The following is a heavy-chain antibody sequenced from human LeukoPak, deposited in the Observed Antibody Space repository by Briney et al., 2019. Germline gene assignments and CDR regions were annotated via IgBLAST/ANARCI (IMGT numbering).Heavy chain of an antibody. V-gene: IGHV4-39*07. D-gene: IGHD2-21*02. CDR2: IYHSGST. Sequence: PSETLSLTCTVSGGSISSSSYYWGWIRQPPGKGLEWIGEIYHSGSTNYNPSLKSRVTISVDKSKNQFSLKLSSVTAADTAVYYCARYIVVVTAISGYFDYWGQGTLVTVSS. CDR1: GGSISSSSYY. J-gene: IGHJ4*02. CDR3: ARYIVVVTAISGYFDY.